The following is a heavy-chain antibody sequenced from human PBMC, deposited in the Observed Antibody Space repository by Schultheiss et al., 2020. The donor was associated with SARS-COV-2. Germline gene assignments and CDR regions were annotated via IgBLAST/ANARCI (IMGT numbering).Heavy chain of an antibody. V-gene: IGHV1-69*06. J-gene: IGHJ5*02. D-gene: IGHD3-3*01. CDR1: GGTFSSYA. CDR2: IIPIFGTA. Sequence: SVKVSCKASGGTFSSYAISWVRQAPGQGLEWMGGIIPIFGTANYAQKFQGRVTITADKSTSTAYMELSSLRSEDTAVYYCARLSSYYDFWSGYSNWFDPWGQGTLVTVSS. CDR3: ARLSSYYDFWSGYSNWFDP.